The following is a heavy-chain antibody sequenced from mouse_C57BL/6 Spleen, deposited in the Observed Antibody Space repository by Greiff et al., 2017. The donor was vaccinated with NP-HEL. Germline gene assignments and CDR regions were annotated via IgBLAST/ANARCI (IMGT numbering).Heavy chain of an antibody. CDR2: INYDGSST. J-gene: IGHJ3*01. CDR1: GFTFSDYY. CDR3: ARVGDYDYDGGFAY. Sequence: VMLVESEGGLVQPGSSMKLSCTASGFTFSDYYMAWVRQVPEKGLEWVANINYDGSSTYYLDSLKSRFIISRDNAKNILYLQMSSLKSEDTATYYCARVGDYDYDGGFAYWGQGTLVTVSA. V-gene: IGHV5-16*01. D-gene: IGHD2-4*01.